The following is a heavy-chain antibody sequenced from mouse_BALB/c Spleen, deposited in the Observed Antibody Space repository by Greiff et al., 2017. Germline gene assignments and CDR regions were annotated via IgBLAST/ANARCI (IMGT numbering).Heavy chain of an antibody. D-gene: IGHD2-3*01. V-gene: IGHV7-1*02. Sequence: EVNVVESGGGLVQPGGSLRLSCATSGFTFSDFYMEWVRQPPGKRLEWIAASRNKANDYTTEYSASVKGRFIVSRDTSQSILYLQMNALRAEDTAIYYCARSDGYTGAMDYWGQGTSVTVSS. CDR3: ARSDGYTGAMDY. J-gene: IGHJ4*01. CDR1: GFTFSDFY. CDR2: SRNKANDYTT.